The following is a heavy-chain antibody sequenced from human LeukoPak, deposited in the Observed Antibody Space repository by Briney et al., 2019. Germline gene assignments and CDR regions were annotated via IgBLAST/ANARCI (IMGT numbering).Heavy chain of an antibody. CDR2: ISGCGGST. CDR3: AKRSGGSGRAPTDY. Sequence: PGGSLRLSCAASGFTFSSYGMSWVRQAPGRGLEWVSAISGCGGSTYYADSAKGRFTISRDNSKNTLYLQMNSLRAEDTAVYYCAKRSGGSGRAPTDYWGQGTLVTVSS. V-gene: IGHV3-23*01. J-gene: IGHJ4*02. D-gene: IGHD3-10*01. CDR1: GFTFSSYG.